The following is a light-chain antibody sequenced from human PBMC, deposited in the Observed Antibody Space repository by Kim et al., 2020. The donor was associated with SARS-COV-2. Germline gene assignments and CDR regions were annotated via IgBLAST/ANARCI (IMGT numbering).Light chain of an antibody. J-gene: IGKJ4*01. Sequence: DIQMTQSPSSLSASVGDRVIITCRASQDISNYLAWFQQKPGKAPKALMYDASSLQSGFPSKFSGSGSGTDFTLIISSLQPEDFATYYCQQYQSYPLTFGGGTKVDIK. V-gene: IGKV1-16*02. CDR2: DAS. CDR1: QDISNY. CDR3: QQYQSYPLT.